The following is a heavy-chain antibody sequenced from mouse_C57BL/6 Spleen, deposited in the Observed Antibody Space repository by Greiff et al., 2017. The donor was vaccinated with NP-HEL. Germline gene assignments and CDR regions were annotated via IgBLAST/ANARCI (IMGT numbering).Heavy chain of an antibody. CDR1: GYTFTDYN. D-gene: IGHD2-4*01. Sequence: EVQLQQSGPELVKPGASVKIPCKASGYTFTDYNMDWVKQSHGKSLEWIGDINPNNGGTIYNQKFKGKAKLTVDKSSSTAYMELRRLTSEDTAVYYCARSGDYDGGYAMYYWGQGTSVTVSS. CDR3: ARSGDYDGGYAMYY. J-gene: IGHJ4*01. V-gene: IGHV1-18*01. CDR2: INPNNGGT.